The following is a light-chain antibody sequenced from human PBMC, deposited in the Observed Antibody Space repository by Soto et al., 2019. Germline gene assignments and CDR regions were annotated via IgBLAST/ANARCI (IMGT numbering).Light chain of an antibody. CDR2: DVT. V-gene: IGLV2-11*01. CDR1: SSDVGRYNY. CDR3: SSYAGTYSAI. J-gene: IGLJ2*01. Sequence: QSVLTQPRSVSGSPGQSVTISCIGTSSDVGRYNYVSWYQQHPGKAPKLMIYDVTRRPSGVPDRFSGSKSGNTASLTISGLQAEDEAHYYCSSYAGTYSAIFGGGTKVTVL.